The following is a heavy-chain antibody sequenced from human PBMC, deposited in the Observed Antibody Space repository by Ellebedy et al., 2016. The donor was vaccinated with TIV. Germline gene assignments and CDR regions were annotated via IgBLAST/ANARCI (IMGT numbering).Heavy chain of an antibody. D-gene: IGHD5-18*01. CDR3: AKGGRIQLTDV. CDR2: ISGSGGST. V-gene: IGHV3-23*01. CDR1: GFTFSTYA. Sequence: GESLKISCAASGFTFSTYAMSWVRQAPGKGLEWVSSISGSGGSTYYADSAKGRFTISRDNSKNTLYLQMNSLRAEDTAVYYCAKGGRIQLTDVWGQGTTVIVSS. J-gene: IGHJ6*02.